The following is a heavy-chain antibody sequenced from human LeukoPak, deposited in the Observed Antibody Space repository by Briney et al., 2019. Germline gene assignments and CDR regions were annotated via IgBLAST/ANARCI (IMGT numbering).Heavy chain of an antibody. Sequence: GGSLRLSCAASGFTFDDYAMHWVRHAPGKGLEWVSGITWNSGSIGYADFVKGRFTISRGNAKNSLYLQMNSLRAEDTAFYYCAKDRLRGHNGYEGGGDFDYWGQGTLVTVSS. D-gene: IGHD5-12*01. V-gene: IGHV3-9*01. J-gene: IGHJ4*02. CDR1: GFTFDDYA. CDR2: ITWNSGSI. CDR3: AKDRLRGHNGYEGGGDFDY.